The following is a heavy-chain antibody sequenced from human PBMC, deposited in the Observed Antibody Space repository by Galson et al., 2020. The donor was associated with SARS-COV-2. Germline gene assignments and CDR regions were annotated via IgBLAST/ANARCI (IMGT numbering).Heavy chain of an antibody. CDR3: ARENGYYDSSGYYPLDY. D-gene: IGHD3-22*01. Sequence: NSGGSLRLSCAASGFTFSDYYMSWIRQAPGKGLEWVSYISSSGSTIYYADSVKGRFTISRDNAKNSLYLQMNSLRAEDTAVYYCARENGYYDSSGYYPLDYWGQGTLVTVSS. V-gene: IGHV3-11*04. J-gene: IGHJ4*02. CDR1: GFTFSDYY. CDR2: ISSSGSTI.